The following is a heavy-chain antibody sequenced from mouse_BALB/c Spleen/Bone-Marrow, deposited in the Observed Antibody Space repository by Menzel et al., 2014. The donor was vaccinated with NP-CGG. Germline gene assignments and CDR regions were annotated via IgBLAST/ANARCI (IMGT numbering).Heavy chain of an antibody. CDR1: GFTFSSYG. CDR3: ARDGSSYEGNYFDY. V-gene: IGHV5-6-3*01. Sequence: EVKLVESGGGLVQPGGSLKLSCAASGFTFSSYGMSWVRQTPDKRLELVATINSNGGSTYYPDSVKGRFTISRDNAKNTLYLQMGSLKSEDTAMYYCARDGSSYEGNYFDYWGQGTTLTVSS. J-gene: IGHJ2*01. CDR2: INSNGGST. D-gene: IGHD1-1*01.